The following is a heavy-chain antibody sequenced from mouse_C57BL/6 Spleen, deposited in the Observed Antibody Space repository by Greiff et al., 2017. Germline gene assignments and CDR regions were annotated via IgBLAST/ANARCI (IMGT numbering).Heavy chain of an antibody. CDR3: ARGDYDGWFAY. D-gene: IGHD2-4*01. Sequence: VQLQQSGAELVRPGTSVKMSCKASGYTFTNYWIGWAKQRPGHGLEWIGDIYPGGGYTNYNEKFKGKATLTADKSSSTAYMQFSSLTSEDSAIYYCARGDYDGWFAYWGQGTLVTVSA. J-gene: IGHJ3*01. V-gene: IGHV1-63*01. CDR1: GYTFTNYW. CDR2: IYPGGGYT.